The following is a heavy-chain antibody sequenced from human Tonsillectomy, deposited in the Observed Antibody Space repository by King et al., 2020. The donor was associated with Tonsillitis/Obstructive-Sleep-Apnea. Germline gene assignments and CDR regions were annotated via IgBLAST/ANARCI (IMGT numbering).Heavy chain of an antibody. D-gene: IGHD3-10*01. CDR3: ARSNDYGSGSYYRYYYYMDV. CDR2: INHSGST. CDR1: GGSFSGYY. V-gene: IGHV4-34*01. J-gene: IGHJ6*03. Sequence: VQLQQWGAGLLKPSETLSLTCGVYGGSFSGYYWSWIRQPPGKGLEWIGEINHSGSTNYNPSLQSRVTISVDTSKNQFSLKLSSVTAADTAVYYCARSNDYGSGSYYRYYYYMDVWGKGTTVTVSS.